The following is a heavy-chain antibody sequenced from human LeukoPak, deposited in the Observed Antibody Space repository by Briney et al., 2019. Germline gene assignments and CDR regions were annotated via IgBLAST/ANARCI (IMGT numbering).Heavy chain of an antibody. CDR3: ARDTYNYEISGSQGWFDY. D-gene: IGHD3-22*01. J-gene: IGHJ4*02. CDR2: IHIYRGNT. Sequence: GASVKVSCKASGYSSTNYGISWVRQAPGQGLEWMGWIHIYRGNTNYAQKFQGRVTMTRDTPTSTVYMELSSLRSEDTAVYYCARDTYNYEISGSQGWFDYWGQGTLVTVSS. V-gene: IGHV1-18*01. CDR1: GYSSTNYG.